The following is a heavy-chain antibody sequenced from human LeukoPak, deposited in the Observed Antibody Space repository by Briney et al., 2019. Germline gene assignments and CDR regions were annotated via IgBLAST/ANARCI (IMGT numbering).Heavy chain of an antibody. J-gene: IGHJ5*02. D-gene: IGHD3-22*01. Sequence: GASVKVSCKASGYTFTGYYMHWVRQAPGQGLEWMGWINPNSGGTNYAQKFQGRVTMTRDTSISTAYMELSSLRSEDTAVYYCATAGWDSSGYGNWFDPWGQGTLVTVSS. CDR3: ATAGWDSSGYGNWFDP. CDR2: INPNSGGT. CDR1: GYTFTGYY. V-gene: IGHV1-2*02.